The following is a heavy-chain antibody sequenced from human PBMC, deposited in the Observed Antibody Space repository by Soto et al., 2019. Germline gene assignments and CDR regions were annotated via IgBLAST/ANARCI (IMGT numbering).Heavy chain of an antibody. J-gene: IGHJ4*02. D-gene: IGHD5-12*01. CDR3: AKLCIVATIIGSHFDY. CDR2: ISYDGSNK. CDR1: GFTFSSYG. Sequence: PGGSLRLSCAASGFTFSSYGMHWVRQAPGKGLEWVAVISYDGSNKYYADSVKGRFTISRDNSKNTLYLQMNSLRAEDTAVYYCAKLCIVATIIGSHFDYWGQGTLVTVSS. V-gene: IGHV3-30*18.